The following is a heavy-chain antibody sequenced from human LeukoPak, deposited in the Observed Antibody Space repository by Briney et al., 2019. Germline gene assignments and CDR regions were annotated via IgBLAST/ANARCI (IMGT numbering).Heavy chain of an antibody. CDR1: GFTFSSYE. Sequence: RGSLRLSCAASGFTFSSYEMNWVRRASGRGLEWVSYISSSGSTIYYADSVKGRFTISRDNAKNSLYLQMNSLRAEDTAVYYCARSPGDSSGWYLDWGQGTLVTVSS. V-gene: IGHV3-48*03. J-gene: IGHJ4*02. D-gene: IGHD6-19*01. CDR3: ARSPGDSSGWYLD. CDR2: ISSSGSTI.